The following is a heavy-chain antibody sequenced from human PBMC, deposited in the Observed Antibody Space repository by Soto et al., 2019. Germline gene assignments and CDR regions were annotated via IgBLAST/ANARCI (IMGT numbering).Heavy chain of an antibody. D-gene: IGHD1-1*01. CDR3: ASNKTWNYYYGMDV. V-gene: IGHV5-10-1*01. CDR1: GYSFTSYW. CDR2: IDPSDSYT. J-gene: IGHJ6*02. Sequence: GASLKISCKGSGYSFTSYWISWVRQMPGKGLEWMGRIDPSDSYTKYSPSFQGHVTISADKSISTAYLQWSSLKASDTAMYYCASNKTWNYYYGMDVWGQGTTVTVSS.